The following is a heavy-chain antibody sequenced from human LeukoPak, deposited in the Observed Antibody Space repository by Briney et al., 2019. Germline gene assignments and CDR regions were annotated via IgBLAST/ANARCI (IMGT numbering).Heavy chain of an antibody. CDR2: IWYDGSNK. D-gene: IGHD3-3*01. Sequence: GGSLRLSCAASGFTFSSYGMHWVRQALGKGLEWVAVIWYDGSNKYYADSVKGRFTISRDNSKNTLYLQMNSLRAEDTAVYYCARDFVYYDFWSGYFGSNDYYGMDVWGQGTTVTVSS. V-gene: IGHV3-33*01. CDR1: GFTFSSYG. J-gene: IGHJ6*02. CDR3: ARDFVYYDFWSGYFGSNDYYGMDV.